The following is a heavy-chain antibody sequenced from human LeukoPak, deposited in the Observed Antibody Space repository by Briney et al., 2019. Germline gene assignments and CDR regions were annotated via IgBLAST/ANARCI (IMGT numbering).Heavy chain of an antibody. Sequence: ASVKVSCKASGYTFTGYYMHWVRQAPGQGLEWMGWINPNSGGTNYAQKFQGRVTMTRDTSISTAYMELSRLRSDDTAVYYCARGTRYCSSTSCYQHYFDYWGQGTLVTVSS. V-gene: IGHV1-2*02. CDR2: INPNSGGT. CDR3: ARGTRYCSSTSCYQHYFDY. D-gene: IGHD2-2*01. CDR1: GYTFTGYY. J-gene: IGHJ4*02.